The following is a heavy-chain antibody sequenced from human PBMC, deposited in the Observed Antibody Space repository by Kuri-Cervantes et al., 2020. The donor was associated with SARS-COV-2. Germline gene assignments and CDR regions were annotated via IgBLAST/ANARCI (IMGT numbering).Heavy chain of an antibody. Sequence: GSLRLSCTVSGGSISSSSYYWGWIRQPPGKGLEWIGSIYYSGSTYYNPSLKSRVTISVDTSKNQFSLKLSSVTAADTAVYYCARLPSYYYGMDVWGQGTTVTVSS. V-gene: IGHV4-39*01. CDR1: GGSISSSSYY. J-gene: IGHJ6*02. CDR2: IYYSGST. CDR3: ARLPSYYYGMDV.